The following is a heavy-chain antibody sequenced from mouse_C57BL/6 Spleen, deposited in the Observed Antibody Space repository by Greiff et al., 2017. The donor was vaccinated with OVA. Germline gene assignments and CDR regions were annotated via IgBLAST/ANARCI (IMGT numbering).Heavy chain of an antibody. CDR2: IHPNSGST. CDR1: GYTFTSYW. V-gene: IGHV1-64*01. Sequence: QVQLQQPGAELVKPGASVKLSCKASGYTFTSYWMHWVKQRPGQGLEWIGMIHPNSGSTNYNEKFKSKATLTVDKSSSTAYMQLSSLTSEDSAVYYCARVGGAYYFDYWGQGTTLTVSS. CDR3: ARVGGAYYFDY. D-gene: IGHD3-1*01. J-gene: IGHJ2*01.